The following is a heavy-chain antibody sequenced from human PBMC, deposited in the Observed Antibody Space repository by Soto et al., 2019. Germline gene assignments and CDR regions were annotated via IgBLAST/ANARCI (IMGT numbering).Heavy chain of an antibody. CDR3: AKDRYLNHDSRGYWFDN. J-gene: IGHJ4*02. V-gene: IGHV3-23*01. CDR1: GFTFNIYA. CDR2: ISRYGDVT. Sequence: EVQLLESGGDLIQPGGSLRLSGAAAGFTFNIYAMAWVRQAPGKGLEWVSAISRYGDVTYYADSVEGRFTISRDNYKNTQYLQMNRLRAEDTALYYCAKDRYLNHDSRGYWFDNWGPGTLVTVSS. D-gene: IGHD3-22*01.